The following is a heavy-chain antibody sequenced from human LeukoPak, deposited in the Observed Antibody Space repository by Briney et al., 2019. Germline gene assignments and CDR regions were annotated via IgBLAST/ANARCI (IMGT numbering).Heavy chain of an antibody. Sequence: GGSLRLSCAASGFTFTNYAMSWVRQAPGKGLQWVSTISASTNTYYADSVKGRFTISRDNSKDTLYLQMNSLRAEDSAVYYCARLGLEVGGPNWFDPWGQGTLVTVSS. V-gene: IGHV3-23*01. J-gene: IGHJ5*02. CDR3: ARLGLEVGGPNWFDP. CDR2: ISASTNT. CDR1: GFTFTNYA. D-gene: IGHD1-1*01.